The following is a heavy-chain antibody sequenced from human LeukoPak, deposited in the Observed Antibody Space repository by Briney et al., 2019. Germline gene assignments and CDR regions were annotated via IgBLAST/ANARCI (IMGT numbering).Heavy chain of an antibody. J-gene: IGHJ3*02. CDR1: GGSISSGDYY. D-gene: IGHD3-3*01. V-gene: IGHV4-30-4*01. Sequence: SETLSLTCTVSGGSISSGDYYWSWIRQPPGKGLEWIGYIYYSGTTYYNPSLKSRVTMSVDTSKNQFSLKLSSVTAADTAVYYCARPITMGDAFDIWGQGTMVTVSS. CDR2: IYYSGTT. CDR3: ARPITMGDAFDI.